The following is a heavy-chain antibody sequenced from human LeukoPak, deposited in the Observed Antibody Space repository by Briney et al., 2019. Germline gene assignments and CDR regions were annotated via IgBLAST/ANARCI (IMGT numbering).Heavy chain of an antibody. CDR3: ARYYGVNYYDSSGYYYGGATYDAFDI. CDR1: GFTFSSYG. J-gene: IGHJ3*02. CDR2: ISYDGSTQ. D-gene: IGHD3-22*01. Sequence: PGGSLRLSCAASGFTFSSYGMHWVRQAPGKGLEWVAVISYDGSTQYYADSVKGRFTISRDNSKNTLYLQMNSLRAEDTAVYYCARYYGVNYYDSSGYYYGGATYDAFDIWGQGTMVTVSS. V-gene: IGHV3-30*03.